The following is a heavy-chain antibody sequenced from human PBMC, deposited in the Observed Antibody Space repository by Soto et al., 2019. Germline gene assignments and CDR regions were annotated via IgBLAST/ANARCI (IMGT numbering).Heavy chain of an antibody. CDR1: GGSFSGYY. V-gene: IGHV4-34*01. D-gene: IGHD3-10*01. CDR3: ARILSSISGPRWFDA. CDR2: INHSGST. J-gene: IGHJ5*02. Sequence: PSETLSLTCAVYGGSFSGYYWSWIRQPPGKGLEWIGEINHSGSTNYNPSLKSRVTISVDTSKNQFSLKLSSVTAADTAVYYCARILSSISGPRWFDAWGQGTLVTVFS.